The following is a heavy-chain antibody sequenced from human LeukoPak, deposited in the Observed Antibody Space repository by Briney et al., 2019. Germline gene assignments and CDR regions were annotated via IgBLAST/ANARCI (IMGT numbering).Heavy chain of an antibody. D-gene: IGHD2-2*01. Sequence: GGSLKISCKGSGYRFTSYWIGWVRQMPGKGLGWSRIFYPGDSDTRYSPSFQGQVTISADKSISTAYLQWNSLKASDTAMYYCAGRYCSSTSCFYDSGGFDYWGQGTLVTVSS. CDR2: FYPGDSDT. V-gene: IGHV5-51*01. J-gene: IGHJ4*02. CDR3: AGRYCSSTSCFYDSGGFDY. CDR1: GYRFTSYW.